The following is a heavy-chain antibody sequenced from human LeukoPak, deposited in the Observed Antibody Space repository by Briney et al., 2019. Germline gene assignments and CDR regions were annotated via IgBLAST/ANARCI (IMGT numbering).Heavy chain of an antibody. Sequence: GGSLRLSCAASGFVFDDYGMSWVRQVPGKGLEWVSTVNWNGDSTGYADSVKGRFTISRDNAKNSLYLQMNSLRAEDTALYYCAKLEYYFDSTGYFDYWGQGTLVTVSS. CDR3: AKLEYYFDSTGYFDY. D-gene: IGHD3-22*01. J-gene: IGHJ4*02. CDR1: GFVFDDYG. V-gene: IGHV3-20*04. CDR2: VNWNGDST.